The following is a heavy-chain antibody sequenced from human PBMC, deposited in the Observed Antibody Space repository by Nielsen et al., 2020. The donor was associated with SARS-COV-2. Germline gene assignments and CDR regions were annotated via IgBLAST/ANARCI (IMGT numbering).Heavy chain of an antibody. Sequence: SCKASGYTFSSYAMHWVRQAPGKGLEWVAVISYDGSNKYYADSVKGRFTISRDNSKNTLYLQMNSLRAEDTAVYYCARDRLPGSGSYLYYYYGMDVWGQGTTVTVSS. CDR1: GYTFSSYA. J-gene: IGHJ6*02. CDR2: ISYDGSNK. D-gene: IGHD3-10*01. V-gene: IGHV3-30-3*01. CDR3: ARDRLPGSGSYLYYYYGMDV.